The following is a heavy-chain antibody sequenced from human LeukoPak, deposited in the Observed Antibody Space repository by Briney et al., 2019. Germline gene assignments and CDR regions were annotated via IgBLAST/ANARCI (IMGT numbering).Heavy chain of an antibody. CDR2: IYYSGST. J-gene: IGHJ4*02. Sequence: SETLSLTCTVSGGSISSGGYYWSWIRQHPGKGLEWIGYIYYSGSTYYNPSLKSRVTISVDTSKNQFSLKLSSVTAADTAVYYCARAPPYYYDSSGYFFDYWGQGTLVTVSS. CDR3: ARAPPYYYDSSGYFFDY. V-gene: IGHV4-31*03. CDR1: GGSISSGGYY. D-gene: IGHD3-22*01.